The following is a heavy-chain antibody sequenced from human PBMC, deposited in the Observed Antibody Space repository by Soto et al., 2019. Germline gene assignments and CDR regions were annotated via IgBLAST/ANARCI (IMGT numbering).Heavy chain of an antibody. CDR1: GYSFTSYW. V-gene: IGHV5-51*01. CDR3: ARRSMDV. CDR2: IYPGDSYT. J-gene: IGHJ6*02. Sequence: PGESLKISCKGSGYSFTSYWIGWVRQMPGKVLDLMGIIYPGDSYTRXXPSFQGQXXISADKSISTXYLQWXSLRASDTAMYYCARRSMDVWGQGTTVTVSS.